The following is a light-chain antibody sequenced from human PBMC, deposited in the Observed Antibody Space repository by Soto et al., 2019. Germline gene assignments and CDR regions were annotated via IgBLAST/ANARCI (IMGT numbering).Light chain of an antibody. Sequence: EIVMTQSPATLSVSRGERATLSCRASQSVSSNLAWYQQKPGQAPRLLIYGASTRATGIPARFSGGGSGTEFTLTISSLQSEDFAVYYCQQYDDWRRTFGQGTKVEIK. CDR2: GAS. CDR1: QSVSSN. J-gene: IGKJ1*01. V-gene: IGKV3-15*01. CDR3: QQYDDWRRT.